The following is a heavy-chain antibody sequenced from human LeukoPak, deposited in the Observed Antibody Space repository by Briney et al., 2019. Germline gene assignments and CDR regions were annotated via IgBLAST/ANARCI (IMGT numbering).Heavy chain of an antibody. Sequence: PSETLSLTCAVYGGSFSGYYWSWIRQPPGKGLEWIGEIYHSGSTNYNPSLKSRVTISVDKSKNQFSLKLSSVTAADTAVYYCARRLGEHLDYWGQGTLVTVSS. V-gene: IGHV4-34*01. J-gene: IGHJ4*02. D-gene: IGHD5-12*01. CDR1: GGSFSGYY. CDR3: ARRLGEHLDY. CDR2: IYHSGST.